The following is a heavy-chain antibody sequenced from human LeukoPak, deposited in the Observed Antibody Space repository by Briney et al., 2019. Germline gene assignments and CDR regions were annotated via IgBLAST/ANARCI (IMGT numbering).Heavy chain of an antibody. V-gene: IGHV3-23*01. J-gene: IGHJ4*02. Sequence: PGGSLRLSCAASGFTFSTYAISWVRQIPGKGLEWVSAISGSDDGTYYADSVKGRFTISRGNSRNTLYLQMNTLRAEDTAVYFCAKSPVSSCRGSFCYPFDYWGQGSLVTVSS. D-gene: IGHD2-15*01. CDR1: GFTFSTYA. CDR3: AKSPVSSCRGSFCYPFDY. CDR2: ISGSDDGT.